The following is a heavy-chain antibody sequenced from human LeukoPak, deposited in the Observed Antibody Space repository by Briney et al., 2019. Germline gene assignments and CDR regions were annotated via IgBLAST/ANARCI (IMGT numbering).Heavy chain of an antibody. CDR2: ISGSGGTGT. CDR3: AKGSYYDFWSGYYTGHY. V-gene: IGHV3-23*01. J-gene: IGHJ4*02. CDR1: GFTFSSYA. D-gene: IGHD3-3*01. Sequence: GGSLRLSCAASGFTFSSYAMSWVRQAPGKGLEWVSAISGSGGTGTYYADSVKGRFTISRDNSKNTLYLQMNSLRAEDTAVYYCAKGSYYDFWSGYYTGHYWGQGTLVTVSS.